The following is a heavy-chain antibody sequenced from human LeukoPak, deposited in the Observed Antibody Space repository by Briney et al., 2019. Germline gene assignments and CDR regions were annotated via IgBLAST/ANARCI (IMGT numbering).Heavy chain of an antibody. CDR2: IYHSGST. CDR3: AAQGNYGDYISYFDY. J-gene: IGHJ4*02. V-gene: IGHV4-30-2*01. D-gene: IGHD4-17*01. CDR1: GGSISSGGYY. Sequence: SETLSLTCTVSGGSISSGGYYWSWIRQPPGKGLEWIGYIYHSGSTYYNPSLKSRVTISVDRSKNQFSLKLSSVTAADTAVYYCAAQGNYGDYISYFDYWGRGTLVTVSS.